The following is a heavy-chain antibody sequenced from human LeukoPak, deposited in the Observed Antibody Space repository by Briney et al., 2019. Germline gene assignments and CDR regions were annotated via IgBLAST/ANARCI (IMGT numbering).Heavy chain of an antibody. Sequence: GGSLRLSCAASGFTFSSYAMSWVRQAPGKGLEWVSAISGSGGSTYYADSVKGRFTIYRDNSKNTLYLQMNSLRAEVTAVYYCAKDPVYYDILTGLSGYWGQGTLVTVSS. D-gene: IGHD3-9*01. CDR2: ISGSGGST. J-gene: IGHJ4*02. CDR1: GFTFSSYA. V-gene: IGHV3-23*01. CDR3: AKDPVYYDILTGLSGY.